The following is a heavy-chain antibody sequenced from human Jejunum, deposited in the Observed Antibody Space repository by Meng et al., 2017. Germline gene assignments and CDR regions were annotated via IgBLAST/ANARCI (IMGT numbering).Heavy chain of an antibody. CDR2: INAANGDT. Sequence: QVQLVQSGFELKKPGASVKVSCKASGSTFPSQAMNWVRQAPGQGLEWMGWINAANGDTRYSQKFQGRVTITRDTSARTAYMEVSSLRFEDTAVYYCARESWDSTGSYWFDSWGQGTLVTVSS. D-gene: IGHD2-2*01. V-gene: IGHV1-3*01. CDR1: GSTFPSQA. CDR3: ARESWDSTGSYWFDS. J-gene: IGHJ5*01.